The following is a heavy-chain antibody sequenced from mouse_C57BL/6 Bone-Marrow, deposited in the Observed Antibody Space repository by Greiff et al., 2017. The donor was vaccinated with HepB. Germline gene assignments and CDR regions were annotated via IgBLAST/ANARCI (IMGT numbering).Heavy chain of an antibody. V-gene: IGHV1-5*01. CDR3: ARGYYGNYGFAY. J-gene: IGHJ3*01. CDR1: GYTFTSYW. D-gene: IGHD2-1*01. Sequence: EVQLQQSGTVLARPGASVKMSCKTSGYTFTSYWMHWVKQRPGQGLEWIGAIYPGNSDTSYNQKFKGKAKLTAVTSASTAYMELSSLTNEDSAVYYCARGYYGNYGFAYWGQGTLVTVSA. CDR2: IYPGNSDT.